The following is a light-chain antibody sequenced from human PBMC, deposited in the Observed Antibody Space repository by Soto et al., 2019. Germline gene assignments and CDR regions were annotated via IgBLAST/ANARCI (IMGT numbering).Light chain of an antibody. V-gene: IGKV3-11*01. CDR1: QSVSRY. J-gene: IGKJ4*01. CDR3: QQRSNWPPVT. Sequence: EIVLTQSPATLSLSPGERATLSCRASQSVSRYLAWYQQKPGQAPRLLIYDASNRATSIPARFSGSGSGTDFTLTISRLEPEDFAIYYCQQRSNWPPVTFGGGTKVEIK. CDR2: DAS.